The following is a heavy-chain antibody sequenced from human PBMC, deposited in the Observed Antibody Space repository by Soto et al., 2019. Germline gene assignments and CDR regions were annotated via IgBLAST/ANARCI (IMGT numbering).Heavy chain of an antibody. J-gene: IGHJ4*02. CDR2: ISAYNGNT. CDR1: GYSFTSYA. D-gene: IGHD3-10*01. V-gene: IGHV1-18*01. CDR3: ARDAWDGSGSYYDY. Sequence: QVQLVQSGAEVKNPGASVKVSCKASGYSFTSYAFSWVRQAPGQGLQWMGWISAYNGNTNYAQKIQVRVTMTTDTSTSTAYMELRSLSSDDTAVYYCARDAWDGSGSYYDYWGQGTLVTVSS.